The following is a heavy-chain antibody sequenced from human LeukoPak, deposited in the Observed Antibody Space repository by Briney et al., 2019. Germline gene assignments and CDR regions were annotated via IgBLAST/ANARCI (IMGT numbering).Heavy chain of an antibody. Sequence: GGSLRLSCAASGFTFSSYWMHWVRQAPGKGLVWVSRINTDGSSTSYADSVKGRFTVSRDNAKNTLYLQMNSLRAEDTAVYYCARESGIAAALDLWGQGTLVTVSS. CDR2: INTDGSST. V-gene: IGHV3-74*01. J-gene: IGHJ5*02. CDR1: GFTFSSYW. D-gene: IGHD6-13*01. CDR3: ARESGIAAALDL.